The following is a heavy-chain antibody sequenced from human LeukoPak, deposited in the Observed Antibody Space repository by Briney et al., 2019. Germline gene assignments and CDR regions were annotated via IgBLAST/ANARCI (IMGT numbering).Heavy chain of an antibody. J-gene: IGHJ6*03. Sequence: GGSLRLSCAASGFTFSSYGMHWVRQAPGKGLEWVAVISYDGSNKYYADSVKGRFTISRDNSKNTLYLLMNSLRAEDTAVYYCAKDPVVGSGSYYYMDVWGKGTTVTVSS. CDR3: AKDPVVGSGSYYYMDV. V-gene: IGHV3-30*18. D-gene: IGHD1-26*01. CDR1: GFTFSSYG. CDR2: ISYDGSNK.